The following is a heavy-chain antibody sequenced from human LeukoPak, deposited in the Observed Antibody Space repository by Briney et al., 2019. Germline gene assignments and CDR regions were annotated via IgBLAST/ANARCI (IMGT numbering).Heavy chain of an antibody. J-gene: IGHJ3*02. V-gene: IGHV3-11*01. D-gene: IGHD6-13*01. Sequence: GGSLRLSCAASGFTFSDYYMSWIRQAPGKGLEWVSYISSSGSTIYYADSVKGRFTISRDNAKNSLYLQMNSLRAEDTAVYYCTTTWGSSWYGAEGDAFDIWGQGTMVTVSS. CDR1: GFTFSDYY. CDR2: ISSSGSTI. CDR3: TTTWGSSWYGAEGDAFDI.